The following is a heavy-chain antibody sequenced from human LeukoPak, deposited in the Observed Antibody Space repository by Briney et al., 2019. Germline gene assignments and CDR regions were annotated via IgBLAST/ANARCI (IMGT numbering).Heavy chain of an antibody. CDR3: ARGRGCFDY. J-gene: IGHJ4*02. Sequence: PSETLSLTCAVYGGSFSGYYWSWIRQPPGKGLEWIGEINHSGSTNYNPSLKSRVTISVDRSKNQFSLKLSSVTAADTAVYYCARGRGCFDYWGQGTLVTVSS. CDR1: GGSFSGYY. D-gene: IGHD2-15*01. CDR2: INHSGST. V-gene: IGHV4-34*01.